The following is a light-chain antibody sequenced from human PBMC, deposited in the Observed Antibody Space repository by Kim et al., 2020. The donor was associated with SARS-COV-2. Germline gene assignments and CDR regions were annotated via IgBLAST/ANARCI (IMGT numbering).Light chain of an antibody. CDR3: AAWDDSLNGLVV. V-gene: IGLV1-44*01. J-gene: IGLJ2*01. CDR1: SSNIGSNP. Sequence: QRVTISCSGSSSNIGSNPVNWYQQLPGTAPKLLIYSNNQRPSGVPDRFSGSKSGTSASLAISGLQSEDEADYYCAAWDDSLNGLVVFGGGTQLTVL. CDR2: SNN.